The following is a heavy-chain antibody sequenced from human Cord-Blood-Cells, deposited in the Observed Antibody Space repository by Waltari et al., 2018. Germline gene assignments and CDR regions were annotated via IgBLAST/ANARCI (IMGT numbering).Heavy chain of an antibody. D-gene: IGHD3-22*01. CDR1: GFTFSSYG. Sequence: QVQLVESGGGVVQPGRSLRLSCAASGFTFSSYGMHWVRQAPGKGVEGVASLSNEGNNKYYADSVKGRFTISRDNSKNTLYLQMNSLRAEDTAVYYCAKDRLYYYDSSGYFDNWGQGTLVTVSS. J-gene: IGHJ4*02. CDR3: AKDRLYYYDSSGYFDN. V-gene: IGHV3-30*18. CDR2: LSNEGNNK.